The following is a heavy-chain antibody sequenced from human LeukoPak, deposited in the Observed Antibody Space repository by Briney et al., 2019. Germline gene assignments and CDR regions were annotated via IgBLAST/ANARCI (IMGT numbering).Heavy chain of an antibody. J-gene: IGHJ4*02. CDR1: GFTFSSYG. CDR2: ISYDGSNK. V-gene: IGHV3-30*18. D-gene: IGHD3-3*01. Sequence: GGSLRLSCAGSGFTFSSYGMHWVRQAPGKGLEWVAVISYDGSNKYYADSVKGRFTISRDNSKNTLYLQMNSLRAEDTAVYYCAKDWRITIRGPFDYWGQGTLVTVSS. CDR3: AKDWRITIRGPFDY.